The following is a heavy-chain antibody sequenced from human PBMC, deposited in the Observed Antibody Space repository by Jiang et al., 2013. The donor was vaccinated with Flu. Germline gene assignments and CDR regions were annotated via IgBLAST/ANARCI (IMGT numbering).Heavy chain of an antibody. D-gene: IGHD5-18*01. CDR2: IYYSGST. CDR3: ARHGFTYGRESYYYYAMDV. J-gene: IGHJ6*02. CDR1: GGSFSSSTYY. Sequence: GPGLVKPSETLSLACIVSGGSFSSSTYYWGWIRRPPGKGLEWIGSIYYSGSTYYNPSLKSRLTISVDASKNQFYLKLSSVTAADTAVYYCARHGFTYGRESYYYYAMDVWGQGTTVTVSS. V-gene: IGHV4-39*01.